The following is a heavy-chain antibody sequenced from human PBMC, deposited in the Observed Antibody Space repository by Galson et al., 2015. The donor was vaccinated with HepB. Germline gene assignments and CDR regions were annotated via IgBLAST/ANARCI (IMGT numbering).Heavy chain of an antibody. CDR2: ITSDNTI. CDR1: GFTFSIYV. D-gene: IGHD2-21*01. Sequence: SLRLSCASSGFTFSIYVMNWVRQAPGKGLEWISSITSDNTINYADSVRGRFTVSRDNAKNSLYLQMTSLRSDDTAVYYCVRRGTPIVVDMWFDPWGQGTLVTVSS. J-gene: IGHJ5*02. CDR3: VRRGTPIVVDMWFDP. V-gene: IGHV3-69-1*01.